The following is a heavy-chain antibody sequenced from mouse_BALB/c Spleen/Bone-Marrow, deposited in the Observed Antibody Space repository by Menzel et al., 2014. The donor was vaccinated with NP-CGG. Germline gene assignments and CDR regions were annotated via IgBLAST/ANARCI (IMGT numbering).Heavy chain of an antibody. CDR2: ISNGGGSA. Sequence: EVKLMESGGGLVQPGGSLKLSCATSGFTFSDYYMYWVRKTPEKRLEWVAYISNGGGSAYYPDTVKGRFTISRDNDKNTLYLQMSRLKSEDTAVYYCARHDYRYDAWFAYWGQGTLVTVSA. V-gene: IGHV5-12*02. CDR3: ARHDYRYDAWFAY. D-gene: IGHD2-14*01. CDR1: GFTFSDYY. J-gene: IGHJ3*01.